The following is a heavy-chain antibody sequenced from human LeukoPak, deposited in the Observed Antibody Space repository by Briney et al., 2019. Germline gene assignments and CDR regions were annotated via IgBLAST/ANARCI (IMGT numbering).Heavy chain of an antibody. CDR2: ISGSGGST. V-gene: IGHV3-23*01. CDR3: AKAIVAATTEDY. J-gene: IGHJ4*02. D-gene: IGHD2-15*01. Sequence: GGSLRLSCAASGFTFSSYAMSWVSQAPGKGLEWVSAISGSGGSTYYADSVKGRFTISRDNSKNTLYLQMNSLRAEDTAVYYCAKAIVAATTEDYWGQGTLVTVSS. CDR1: GFTFSSYA.